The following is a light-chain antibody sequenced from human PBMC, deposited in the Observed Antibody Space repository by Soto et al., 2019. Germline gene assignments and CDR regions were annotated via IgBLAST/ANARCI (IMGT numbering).Light chain of an antibody. Sequence: SYELTQPPSVSVAPGKTARFTCGGNNIGSKSVHWYQQKPGQAPVLVIYYDSDRPSGIPERFSGSNSGNTATLTISRVEAGDEADYYCQVWGSSSDHPGVVFGGGTKLTVL. CDR3: QVWGSSSDHPGVV. J-gene: IGLJ2*01. CDR2: YDS. CDR1: NIGSKS. V-gene: IGLV3-21*04.